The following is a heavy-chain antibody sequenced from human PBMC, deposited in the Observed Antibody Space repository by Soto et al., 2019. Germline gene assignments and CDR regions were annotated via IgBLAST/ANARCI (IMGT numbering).Heavy chain of an antibody. CDR3: ARDNIVSKGYGMDV. CDR1: VASISNAY. CDR2: IHSSGTF. D-gene: IGHD5-12*01. J-gene: IGHJ6*02. Sequence: SKTLSLTCTVSVASISNAYWSWIRQAAGKRLEWIGRIHSSGTFNYNPSLKSRVSISRDMSKNQISLKLSSVAAADTAVYYCARDNIVSKGYGMDVWGQGTKVTVSS. V-gene: IGHV4-4*07.